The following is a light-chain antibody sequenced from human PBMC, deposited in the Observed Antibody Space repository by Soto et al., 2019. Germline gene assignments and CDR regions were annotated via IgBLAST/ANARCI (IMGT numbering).Light chain of an antibody. CDR3: CSYAGINTVGV. V-gene: IGLV2-8*01. CDR2: EVN. J-gene: IGLJ1*01. CDR1: SSDVGGYKY. Sequence: QSVLTQPPSASGSPGQSVTISCTGTSSDVGGYKYVSWYQQHPGKAPKLMIFEVNNRPSGVPDRFSGSKSGNTASLTVSGLLAEDEADYYCCSYAGINTVGVFGTGTKVTVL.